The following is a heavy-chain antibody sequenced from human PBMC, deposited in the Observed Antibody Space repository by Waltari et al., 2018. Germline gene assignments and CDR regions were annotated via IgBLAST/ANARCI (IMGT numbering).Heavy chain of an antibody. J-gene: IGHJ4*02. CDR3: ARARYSSGWRRLDY. D-gene: IGHD6-19*01. V-gene: IGHV3-48*03. CDR1: GFTFSSYD. Sequence: EVQLVESGGGLVQPGGSLRLSCAASGFTFSSYDMNWVRQAPGKGLEWVSYIVRSGSTIYYAGSVKGRFTISRDNAKNSLYLQMNSLRAEDTAVYYCARARYSSGWRRLDYWGQGTLVTVSS. CDR2: IVRSGSTI.